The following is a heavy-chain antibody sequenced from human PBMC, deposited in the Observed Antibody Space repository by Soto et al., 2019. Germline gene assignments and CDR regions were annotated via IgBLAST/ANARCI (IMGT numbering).Heavy chain of an antibody. CDR1: GDSISSGAYS. CDR3: ARALSSLYSYGMDV. D-gene: IGHD3-16*01. Sequence: QLQLQESGSGLVKPSHTLSLTCAVSGDSISSGAYSWSWIRQPPGKGLEWVGYIFHSGSPYYNPSLKSRVPISVDRSKNQFSLKLSSVTAADTAVYYCARALSSLYSYGMDVWGQGTTVTVSS. J-gene: IGHJ6*02. CDR2: IFHSGSP. V-gene: IGHV4-30-2*01.